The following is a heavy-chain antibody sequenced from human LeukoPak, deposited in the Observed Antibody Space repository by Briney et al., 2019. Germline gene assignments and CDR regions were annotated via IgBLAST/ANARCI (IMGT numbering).Heavy chain of an antibody. Sequence: SETLSLTCSVSGDSISSYYWSWIRQPPGKGLEWIGYISYSGNINYNPSLKSRVTISVDTSKNQFSLKLSSVTAADTAVYYCATRSTGVAATFDCWGQGALVTVSS. D-gene: IGHD2-15*01. CDR1: GDSISSYY. CDR2: ISYSGNI. V-gene: IGHV4-59*01. CDR3: ATRSTGVAATFDC. J-gene: IGHJ4*02.